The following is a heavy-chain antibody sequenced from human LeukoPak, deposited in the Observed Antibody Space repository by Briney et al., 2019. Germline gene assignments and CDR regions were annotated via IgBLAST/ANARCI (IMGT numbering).Heavy chain of an antibody. J-gene: IGHJ5*02. Sequence: GGSLRLSCAASGFTFSSYGMHWVRQAPGKGLEWVAFIRYDGSNKYYADSVKGRFTISRGNSKNTLYLQMNSLRVEDTAVYYCATVRSGSWDWFDPWGQGTLVTVSS. CDR1: GFTFSSYG. V-gene: IGHV3-30*02. D-gene: IGHD3-10*01. CDR3: ATVRSGSWDWFDP. CDR2: IRYDGSNK.